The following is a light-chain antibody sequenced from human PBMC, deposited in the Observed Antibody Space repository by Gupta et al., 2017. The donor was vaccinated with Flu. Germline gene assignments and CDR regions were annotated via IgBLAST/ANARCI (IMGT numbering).Light chain of an antibody. CDR3: QLYNNWPPLT. CDR2: GAS. V-gene: IGKV3-15*01. Sequence: EVVMTQSPAFLSMSPGERATLSCRASQFISSNLAWYQQKPGQPPRLLIHGASIRAVGFPARLSGSGFGTEFTLTISSLQSEDSAVYFCQLYNNWPPLTFGSGTKVEIK. J-gene: IGKJ4*01. CDR1: QFISSN.